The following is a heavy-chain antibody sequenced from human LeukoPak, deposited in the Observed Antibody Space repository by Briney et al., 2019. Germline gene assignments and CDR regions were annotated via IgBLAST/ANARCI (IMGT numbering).Heavy chain of an antibody. D-gene: IGHD1-26*01. V-gene: IGHV3-66*01. Sequence: GGSLRLSCAASGVTASSNYMTWVRQAPGKGLEWLSVIYSGGDTYYADSVKGRFSISRDNSKNTLYLQMNSLRAEDTTLYYCASRSGEGFFDYWGQGTLVTVSS. CDR1: GVTASSNY. J-gene: IGHJ4*02. CDR3: ASRSGEGFFDY. CDR2: IYSGGDT.